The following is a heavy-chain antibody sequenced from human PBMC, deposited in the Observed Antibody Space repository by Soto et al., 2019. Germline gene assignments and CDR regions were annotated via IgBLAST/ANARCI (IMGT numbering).Heavy chain of an antibody. J-gene: IGHJ4*02. D-gene: IGHD3-16*02. CDR2: ISAYNGNT. V-gene: IGHV1-18*01. CDR3: ARDTDNYDSVWGSYRPFDY. CDR1: GYTFTSYG. Sequence: GASVKVSCKASGYTFTSYGISWVRQAPGQGLEWMGWISAYNGNTNYAQKLQGRVTMTTDTSTSTAYMELRSLRSDDTAVYYCARDTDNYDSVWGSYRPFDYWGQGTLVTVSS.